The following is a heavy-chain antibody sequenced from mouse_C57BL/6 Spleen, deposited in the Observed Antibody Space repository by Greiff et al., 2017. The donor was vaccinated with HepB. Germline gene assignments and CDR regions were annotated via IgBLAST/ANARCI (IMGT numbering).Heavy chain of an antibody. CDR3: ARSKYDDSSYWYFDV. D-gene: IGHD1-1*01. Sequence: VQLQQSGAELARPGASVKLSCKASGYTFTSYGISWVKQRTGQGLEWIGEIYPRSGNTYYNEKFKGKATLTADKSSSTAYMELRSLTSEDSAVYFCARSKYDDSSYWYFDVWGTGTTVTVSS. J-gene: IGHJ1*03. CDR2: IYPRSGNT. V-gene: IGHV1-81*01. CDR1: GYTFTSYG.